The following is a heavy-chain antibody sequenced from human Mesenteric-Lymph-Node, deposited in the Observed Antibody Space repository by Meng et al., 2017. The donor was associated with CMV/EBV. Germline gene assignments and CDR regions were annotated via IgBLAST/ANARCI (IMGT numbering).Heavy chain of an antibody. J-gene: IGHJ4*02. V-gene: IGHV3-11*04. CDR3: ARGLLWGVFDY. CDR1: GFTFSDHY. Sequence: GESLKISCAASGFTFSDHYMTWIRQAPGKGLEWVAYMSSSGTTIYYAESVKGRFTISRNNAKNSLYLQMKGLTVADTAVYFCARGLLWGVFDYWGQGNLVTVSS. D-gene: IGHD3-16*01. CDR2: MSSSGTTI.